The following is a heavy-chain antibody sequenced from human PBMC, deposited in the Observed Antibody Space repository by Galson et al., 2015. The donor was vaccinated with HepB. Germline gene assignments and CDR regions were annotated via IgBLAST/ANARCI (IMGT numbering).Heavy chain of an antibody. V-gene: IGHV1-24*01. CDR2: FDPEDGET. CDR3: ATIPHRGFRGDHDVY. CDR1: GYTLTELS. Sequence: SVKVSCKVSGYTLTELSMHWVRQAPGKGLEWMGGFDPEDGETIYAQKFQGRVTMTEDTSTDTAYMELSSLRSEDAAVYYCATIPHRGFRGDHDVYWGQGTLVTVSS. D-gene: IGHD2-21*02. J-gene: IGHJ4*02.